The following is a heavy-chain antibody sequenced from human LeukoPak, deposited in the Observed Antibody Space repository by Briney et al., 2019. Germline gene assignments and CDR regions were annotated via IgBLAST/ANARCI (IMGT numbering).Heavy chain of an antibody. Sequence: ASVKVSCKASGYTLTSYGISWVRQAPGQELVCMGWTNTYNGNTNYAQNPQGRVTMTIDTSTNTAYMELRSLRSDDTAVYYCVRVSSSRGKLDAFDIWGQGTMVTVSS. D-gene: IGHD6-6*01. CDR1: GYTLTSYG. CDR2: TNTYNGNT. CDR3: VRVSSSRGKLDAFDI. J-gene: IGHJ3*02. V-gene: IGHV1-18*01.